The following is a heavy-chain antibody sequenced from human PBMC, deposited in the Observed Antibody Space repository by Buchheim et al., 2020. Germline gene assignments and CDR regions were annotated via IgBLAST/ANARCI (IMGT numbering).Heavy chain of an antibody. CDR2: ISYDGSNK. Sequence: QVQLVESGGGVVQPGRSLRLSCAASGFTFSSYGMHWVRQAPGKGLEWVAVISYDGSNKYYADSVKGRFTISRDNSKNSLHLQMNSLRAEDTAVYYCAKGEVVYSSGWDFDYWGQGTL. CDR1: GFTFSSYG. J-gene: IGHJ4*02. CDR3: AKGEVVYSSGWDFDY. V-gene: IGHV3-30*18. D-gene: IGHD6-19*01.